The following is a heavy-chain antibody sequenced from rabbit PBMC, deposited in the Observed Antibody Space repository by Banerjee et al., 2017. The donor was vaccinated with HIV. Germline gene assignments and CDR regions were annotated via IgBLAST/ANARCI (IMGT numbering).Heavy chain of an antibody. Sequence: QSLEESGGGLVKPGASLTLTCKDSGFSFSNKAVMCWVRQAPGKGLEWIACINAVTGKAVYASWAKGRFTFSKTSSTTVTLQMTSLTAADTATYFCARDGAGGSYFALWGQGTLVTVS. CDR3: ARDGAGGSYFAL. CDR2: INAVTGKA. V-gene: IGHV1S40*01. J-gene: IGHJ4*01. CDR1: GFSFSNKAV. D-gene: IGHD8-1*01.